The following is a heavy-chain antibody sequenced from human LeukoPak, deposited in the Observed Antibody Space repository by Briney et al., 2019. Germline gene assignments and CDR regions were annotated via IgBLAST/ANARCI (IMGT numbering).Heavy chain of an antibody. CDR1: GGSVSSGSYY. Sequence: SETLSLTCTVSGGSVSSGSYYWSWIRQPPGKGLEWIGYIYYSGSTNYNPSLKSRVTISVDTSKNQFSLKLTSVTAADTAVYYCAGGAAAGDYWGQGTLVTVSS. CDR2: IYYSGST. CDR3: AGGAAAGDY. J-gene: IGHJ4*02. V-gene: IGHV4-61*01. D-gene: IGHD6-13*01.